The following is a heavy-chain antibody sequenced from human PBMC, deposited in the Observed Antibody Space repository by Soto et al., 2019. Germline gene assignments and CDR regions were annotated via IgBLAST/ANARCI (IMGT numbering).Heavy chain of an antibody. CDR1: GGTFSSYA. D-gene: IGHD6-13*01. V-gene: IGHV1-69*06. Sequence: SVKVSCKASGGTFSSYAISWVRQAPGQGLEWMGGIIPIFGTANYAQKFQGRVTITADKSTSTAYMELSSLRSEDTAVYYCARGLTIAAAGTSAFDIWGQGTMVTVSS. J-gene: IGHJ3*02. CDR2: IIPIFGTA. CDR3: ARGLTIAAAGTSAFDI.